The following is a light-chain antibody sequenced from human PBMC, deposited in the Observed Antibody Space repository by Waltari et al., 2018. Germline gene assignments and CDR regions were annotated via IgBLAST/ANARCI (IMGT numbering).Light chain of an antibody. CDR2: DVS. CDR1: SSDVGGFNY. J-gene: IGLJ1*01. Sequence: QSALTQPRSVSGSPGQSVTISCTGTSSDVGGFNYVSWYQQYPGKAPKLMIYDVSKRPSGVPYRFSGSKSGNTASLTISGLQAEDEADYYCSSYAGSYTYVYGTGTKVTVL. V-gene: IGLV2-11*01. CDR3: SSYAGSYTYV.